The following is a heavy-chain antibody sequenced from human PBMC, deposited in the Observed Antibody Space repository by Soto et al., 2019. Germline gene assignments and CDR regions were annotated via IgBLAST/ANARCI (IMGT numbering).Heavy chain of an antibody. D-gene: IGHD6-13*01. Sequence: QVQLQESGPGLVKPSQTLSLTCTVSGGSISSGGYYWSWIRQHPGKGLEWIGYIYYSGSTYYNPALKRRVTISVDTSKNQFSLKLSSVTAADTAVYYCARGSIAAAGIFYFAYWGQGTLVTVSS. CDR3: ARGSIAAAGIFYFAY. CDR2: IYYSGST. V-gene: IGHV4-31*03. J-gene: IGHJ4*02. CDR1: GGSISSGGYY.